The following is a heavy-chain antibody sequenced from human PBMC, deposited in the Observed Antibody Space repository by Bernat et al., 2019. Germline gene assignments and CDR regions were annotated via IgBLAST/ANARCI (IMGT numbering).Heavy chain of an antibody. J-gene: IGHJ6*02. V-gene: IGHV3-53*02. Sequence: EVHLVETGGGLIQPGGSLRLSCAASGFTVSNYMTWVRQGSGKGLEWVSVIYSAGSTYYAESGKGRLTNPRDIAENNMYLQMKRRRAEETAGDFCAGGGGDHYYYGMDVWGQGTTVTVSS. CDR2: IYSAGST. D-gene: IGHD3-16*01. CDR1: GFTVSNY. CDR3: AGGGGDHYYYGMDV.